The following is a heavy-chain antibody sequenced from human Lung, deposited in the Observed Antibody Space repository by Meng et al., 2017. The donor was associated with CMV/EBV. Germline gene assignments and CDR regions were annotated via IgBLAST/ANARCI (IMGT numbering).Heavy chain of an antibody. Sequence: GEXXKISCAASGFTFTTFWMTWVRQAPGKGLEWVSSINSNSNNILYADSVKGRFTISRDNAKSSLSLQMNSLRAEDTAVYYCARDRRYDTSGYPDYWGQGTLVTVSS. V-gene: IGHV3-21*01. J-gene: IGHJ4*02. D-gene: IGHD3-22*01. CDR1: GFTFTTFW. CDR2: INSNSNNI. CDR3: ARDRRYDTSGYPDY.